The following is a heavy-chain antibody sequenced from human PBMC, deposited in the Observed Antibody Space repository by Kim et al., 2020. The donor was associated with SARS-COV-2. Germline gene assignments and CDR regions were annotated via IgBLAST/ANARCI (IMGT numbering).Heavy chain of an antibody. CDR3: SREITFTLSVGHAFAV. D-gene: IGHD1-20*01. CDR2: ISSSGSAI. J-gene: IGHJ3*01. CDR1: GFTFSTYE. Sequence: GGSLRLSCAASGFTFSTYEMSWVRQAPGKGLEWVSYISSSGSAIYYADSVKDRFTISRDNAKNSLFLQMNSLRAEDTAVYYCSREITFTLSVGHAFAVWG. V-gene: IGHV3-48*03.